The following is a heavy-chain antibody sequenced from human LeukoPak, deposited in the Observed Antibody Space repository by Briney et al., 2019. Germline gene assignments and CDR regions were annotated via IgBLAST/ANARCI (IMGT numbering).Heavy chain of an antibody. V-gene: IGHV3-66*01. CDR3: ARDARYSSTWRGYWYFDL. CDR2: IYSGGS. Sequence: GGSLRLSCAASGFTVSSNHMSWVRRAPGKGLEWVSLIYSGGSYYADSVKGRFTISRDNSKNTLSLQMNSLRTEDTAVYYCARDARYSSTWRGYWYFDLGGRGTLVTVSS. J-gene: IGHJ2*01. CDR1: GFTVSSNH. D-gene: IGHD2-2*01.